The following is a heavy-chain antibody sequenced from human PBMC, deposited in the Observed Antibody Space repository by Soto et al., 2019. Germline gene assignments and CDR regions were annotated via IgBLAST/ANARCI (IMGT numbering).Heavy chain of an antibody. CDR3: ARAVSRSSGGWGWFDP. J-gene: IGHJ5*02. V-gene: IGHV3-30-3*01. CDR1: GFTFSSYA. CDR2: ISYDGSNK. Sequence: QVQLVESGGGVVQPGRSLRLSCAASGFTFSSYAMHWVRQAPGKGLEWVAVISYDGSNKYYADSVKGRFTISRDNSKNTLYLQMNSLRAEDTAVYYCARAVSRSSGGWGWFDPWGQGTLVTVSS. D-gene: IGHD6-25*01.